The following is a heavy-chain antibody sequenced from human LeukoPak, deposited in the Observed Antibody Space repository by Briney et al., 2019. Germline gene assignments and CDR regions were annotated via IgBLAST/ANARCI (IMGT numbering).Heavy chain of an antibody. CDR1: GYTFTSYG. Sequence: ASVKVSCKASGYTFTSYGISRVRQAPGQGLEWMGWISAYNGNTNYAQKLQGRVTMTTDTSTSTAYMELRSLRSDDTAVYYCARQWLVQDYYYGMDVWGQGTTVTVSS. D-gene: IGHD6-19*01. V-gene: IGHV1-18*01. CDR3: ARQWLVQDYYYGMDV. J-gene: IGHJ6*02. CDR2: ISAYNGNT.